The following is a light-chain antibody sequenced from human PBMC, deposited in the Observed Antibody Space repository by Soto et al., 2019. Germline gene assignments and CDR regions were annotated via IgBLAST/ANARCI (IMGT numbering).Light chain of an antibody. CDR3: QQYNSFSYT. J-gene: IGKJ2*01. CDR1: QSITPW. V-gene: IGKV1-5*03. CDR2: KAS. Sequence: DIQMTQSPSTLSASVGDRVTITCRASQSITPWSAWYQQKPGKAPRLLIYKASSLERGVPSRFSGSGSGTEFTLTISSLQPDDFATYYCQQYNSFSYTFGQGTKLEIK.